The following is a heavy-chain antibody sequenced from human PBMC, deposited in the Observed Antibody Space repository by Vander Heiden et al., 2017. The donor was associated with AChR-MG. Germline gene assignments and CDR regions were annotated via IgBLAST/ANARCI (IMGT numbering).Heavy chain of an antibody. CDR2: ISGSGGST. V-gene: IGHV3-23*01. Sequence: EVQLLESGGGLVQPGGSLRLSCAASGFTFSSYAMSWVRQAPGKGLEWVSAISGSGGSTYYADSVKGRFTISRDNSKNTLYLQMNSLRAEDTAVYYCAKEVYCSSTSCYGTDYWGQGTLVTVSS. D-gene: IGHD2-2*01. CDR1: GFTFSSYA. CDR3: AKEVYCSSTSCYGTDY. J-gene: IGHJ4*02.